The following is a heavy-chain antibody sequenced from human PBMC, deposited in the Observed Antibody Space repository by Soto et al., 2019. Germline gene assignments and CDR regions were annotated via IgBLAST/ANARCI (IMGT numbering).Heavy chain of an antibody. CDR1: EFTFSSYA. V-gene: IGHV3-23*01. CDR3: AKEQKDSSTWSELNY. Sequence: GGSLRLSCAASEFTFSSYAMSWVRQAPGKGLEWVSAISGSGRSTYYADSVKGRFTISRDNSKNTLYLQMNSLRAEDTAVYYCAKEQKDSSTWSELNYWGQGTLVTVSS. J-gene: IGHJ4*02. D-gene: IGHD6-13*01. CDR2: ISGSGRST.